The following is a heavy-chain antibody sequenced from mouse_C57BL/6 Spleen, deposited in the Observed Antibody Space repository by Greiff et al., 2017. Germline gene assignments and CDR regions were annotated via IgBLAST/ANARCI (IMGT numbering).Heavy chain of an antibody. CDR2: IHPNSGST. D-gene: IGHD3-2*02. CDR3: AKAQATWYYIDY. Sequence: VQLQQPGAELVKPGASVKLSCKASGYTFTSYWMHWVKQRPGQGLEWIGMIHPNSGSTNYNEKFKSKATLTVDKSSSTAYMQLSSLTSEDSAVYYCAKAQATWYYIDYWGQGTTLTVSS. CDR1: GYTFTSYW. J-gene: IGHJ2*01. V-gene: IGHV1-64*01.